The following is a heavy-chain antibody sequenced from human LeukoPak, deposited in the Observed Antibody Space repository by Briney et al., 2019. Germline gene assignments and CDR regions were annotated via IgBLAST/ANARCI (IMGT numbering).Heavy chain of an antibody. J-gene: IGHJ4*02. Sequence: KTSETLSLTCAVYGGSFSGYYWSWIRQPPGKGLEWIGEINHSGSTNYNPSLKSRVTISVDTSKNQFSLKLSSVTAADTAVYYCASSYDFWSGPPGGYWGQGTLVTVSS. CDR3: ASSYDFWSGPPGGY. V-gene: IGHV4-34*01. CDR1: GGSFSGYY. D-gene: IGHD3-3*01. CDR2: INHSGST.